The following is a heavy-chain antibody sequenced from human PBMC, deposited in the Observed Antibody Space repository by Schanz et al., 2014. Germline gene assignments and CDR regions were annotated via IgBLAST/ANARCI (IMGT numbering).Heavy chain of an antibody. D-gene: IGHD2-2*01. Sequence: QVQLQQWGAGLLKPSETLSLTCAVYGGSFSGYYWSWIRQPPGKGLEWIGEINHSGSPNYNPSLKSRVTISVDTSKNQFSLNLSSVTAADTAVYYCARGRVVPAAPEFDYWGQGILVTVSS. CDR1: GGSFSGYY. CDR3: ARGRVVPAAPEFDY. CDR2: INHSGSP. V-gene: IGHV4-34*01. J-gene: IGHJ4*02.